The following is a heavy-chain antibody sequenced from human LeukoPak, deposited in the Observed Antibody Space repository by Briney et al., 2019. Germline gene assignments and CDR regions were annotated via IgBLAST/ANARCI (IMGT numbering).Heavy chain of an antibody. Sequence: PSETLSLTCTVSGGSISSYYWSWIRQPPGKGLEWIGYIYYSGSTNYNPSPKSRVTISVDTSKNQFSLKLSSVTAADTAVYYCAGNIAAAGRYYYGMDVWGQGTTVTVSS. CDR1: GGSISSYY. CDR3: AGNIAAAGRYYYGMDV. CDR2: IYYSGST. V-gene: IGHV4-59*08. J-gene: IGHJ6*02. D-gene: IGHD6-13*01.